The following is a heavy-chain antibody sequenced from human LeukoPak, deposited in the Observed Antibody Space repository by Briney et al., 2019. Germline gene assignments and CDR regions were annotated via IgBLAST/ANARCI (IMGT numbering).Heavy chain of an antibody. J-gene: IGHJ4*02. CDR2: IYYSGST. CDR1: GGSISSSSYY. D-gene: IGHD2-15*01. CDR3: ARDVLDQLAKKKDIVVVVAATDY. V-gene: IGHV4-39*07. Sequence: PSETLSLTCTVSGGSISSSSYYWGWIRQPPGKGLEWIGSIYYSGSTYYNPSLKSRVTISVDTSKNQFSLKLSSVTAADTAVYYCARDVLDQLAKKKDIVVVVAATDYWGQGTLVTVSS.